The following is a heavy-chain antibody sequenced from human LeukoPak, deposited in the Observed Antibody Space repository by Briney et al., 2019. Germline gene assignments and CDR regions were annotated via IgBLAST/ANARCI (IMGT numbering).Heavy chain of an antibody. V-gene: IGHV3-33*01. J-gene: IGHJ4*02. CDR2: MWYDGSNE. CDR1: GFTFNSYG. CDR3: ARGYTYGRPAYFDY. D-gene: IGHD5-18*01. Sequence: GGSLRLSCAASGFTFNSYGMHWVRQAPGKGPEWVANMWYDGSNEYYADSVKGRFTISRDNSKNTMYMQMDSLRAEDTAIYYCARGYTYGRPAYFDYWGQGILVIVSS.